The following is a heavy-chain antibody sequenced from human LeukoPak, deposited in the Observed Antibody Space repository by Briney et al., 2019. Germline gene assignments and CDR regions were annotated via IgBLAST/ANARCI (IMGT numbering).Heavy chain of an antibody. CDR1: EFTFSSYS. Sequence: GGSLRLSCAASEFTFSSYSMNWVRQASGKGLEWDSAISGSGSTTYYADSVKGRFTISRDNSKNTLFLQMNGLTAEDTAIYSCARPRLEYCSGGSCFDAFDIWGQGTMVTVSS. J-gene: IGHJ3*02. CDR2: ISGSGSTT. D-gene: IGHD2-15*01. V-gene: IGHV3-23*01. CDR3: ARPRLEYCSGGSCFDAFDI.